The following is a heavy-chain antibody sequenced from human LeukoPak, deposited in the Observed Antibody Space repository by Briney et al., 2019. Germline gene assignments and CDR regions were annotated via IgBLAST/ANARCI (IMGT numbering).Heavy chain of an antibody. CDR2: ISADNGDT. CDR1: GYIFSKFR. CDR3: ARLYRTVVRLEATLDS. D-gene: IGHD2-8*01. Sequence: ASVKVSCKTSGYIFSKFRISWVRQAPGQGLEWMGWISADNGDTNYAQKFQDRVTMTTDTSTNTAYMELGSLTSEDTAVYYCARLYRTVVRLEATLDSWGQGTLVTVSS. J-gene: IGHJ4*02. V-gene: IGHV1-18*01.